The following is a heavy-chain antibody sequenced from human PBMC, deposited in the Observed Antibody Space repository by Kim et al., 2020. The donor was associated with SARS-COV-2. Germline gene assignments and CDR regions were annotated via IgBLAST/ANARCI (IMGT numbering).Heavy chain of an antibody. CDR2: FKSKTDGGTT. J-gene: IGHJ2*01. D-gene: IGHD4-17*01. CDR3: TTRFSTTLKRGDWYFDL. V-gene: IGHV3-15*01. CDR1: GFTFSDAW. Sequence: GGSLRLSCAASGFTFSDAWMNWVRQAPGKGLEWVGRFKSKTDGGTTDYAAPVKGRFTISRDDSNNTLYLQVNSLKTEDTAGYYCTTRFSTTLKRGDWYFDLWGRGTLVIVSS.